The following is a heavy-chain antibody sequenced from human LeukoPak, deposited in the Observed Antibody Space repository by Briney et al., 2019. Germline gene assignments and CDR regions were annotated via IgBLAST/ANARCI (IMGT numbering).Heavy chain of an antibody. J-gene: IGHJ4*02. CDR3: AKDLYSSSWFFDY. Sequence: GGSLRLSCAASGFTFSSYGMHWGRQAPGKGLEWVAFIRYDGSNKYYADSVKGRFTISRDNSKSTLYLQMNSLRAEDTAVYYCAKDLYSSSWFFDYWGQGTLVTVSS. CDR1: GFTFSSYG. D-gene: IGHD6-13*01. CDR2: IRYDGSNK. V-gene: IGHV3-30*02.